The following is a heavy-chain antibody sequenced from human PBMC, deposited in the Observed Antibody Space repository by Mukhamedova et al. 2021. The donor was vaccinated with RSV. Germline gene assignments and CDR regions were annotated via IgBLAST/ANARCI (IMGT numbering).Heavy chain of an antibody. V-gene: IGHV3-30-3*01. CDR2: ISYDDTNK. CDR3: ARSPAVTAFHRLDS. CDR1: SSYD. J-gene: IGHJ4*02. Sequence: SSYDMHWVRQAPGKGLEWVSLISYDDTNKYYADSVKGRFTISRDNSKNTLYLQMNSLRTEDTAVYYCARSPAVTAFHRLDSWGQG. D-gene: IGHD2-21*02.